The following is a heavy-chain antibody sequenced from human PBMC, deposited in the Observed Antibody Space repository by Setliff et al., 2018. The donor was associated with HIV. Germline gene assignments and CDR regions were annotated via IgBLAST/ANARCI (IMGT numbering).Heavy chain of an antibody. CDR3: ARAGSYGWDY. CDR1: GGSISSGDYY. CDR2: IHTSGNT. V-gene: IGHV4-61*02. D-gene: IGHD5-18*01. J-gene: IGHJ4*02. Sequence: SETLSLTCTVSGGSISSGDYYRTWIRQPAGKGLQWIGRIHTSGNTNYNPSLKSRVTISEDTSKNQFSLKVNSVTAADTAMYFCARAGSYGWDYWGQGTLVTVS.